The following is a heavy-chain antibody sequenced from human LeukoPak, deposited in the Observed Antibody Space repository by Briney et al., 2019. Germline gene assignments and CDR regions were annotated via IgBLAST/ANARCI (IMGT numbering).Heavy chain of an antibody. V-gene: IGHV3-21*01. Sequence: GGSLRLSCAASGFSFRDYTMNWVRQAPGKGLEWLASISSSSSYIYFANSVRGRFTISRDNAKNSLYLQMNSLRAEDTAVYYCARIRMSMLRGDFDYWGQGTLVTVSS. CDR2: ISSSSSYI. CDR3: ARIRMSMLRGDFDY. CDR1: GFSFRDYT. J-gene: IGHJ4*02. D-gene: IGHD3-10*01.